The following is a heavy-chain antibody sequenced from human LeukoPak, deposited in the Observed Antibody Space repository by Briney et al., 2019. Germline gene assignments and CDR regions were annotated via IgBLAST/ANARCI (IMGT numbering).Heavy chain of an antibody. CDR2: ISSSSSYT. D-gene: IGHD1-14*01. J-gene: IGHJ4*02. CDR3: ARHSYHPDLDY. CDR1: GFTFSDYY. Sequence: SGGSLRLSCAASGFTFSDYYMGWIRKAPGKGLEWVSYISSSSSYTNYADSVKGRFTISRDNAKNSLYLQMNSLRAEDTAVYYCARHSYHPDLDYWGQGTLVTVSS. V-gene: IGHV3-11*06.